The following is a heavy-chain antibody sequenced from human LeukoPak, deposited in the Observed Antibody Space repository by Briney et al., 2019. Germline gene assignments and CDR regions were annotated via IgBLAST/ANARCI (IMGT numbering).Heavy chain of an antibody. D-gene: IGHD2-21*01. CDR2: ISHDGYST. V-gene: IGHV3-7*01. Sequence: GESLRLSCVASGFYFNPYWMAWVRQAPGKGLEWVATISHDGYSTFYVDSVRGRFSISRDNAQNSLFLQMSSLRVDDTAVYYCAREYYSSFDYWGQGALVTV. CDR1: GFYFNPYW. J-gene: IGHJ4*02. CDR3: AREYYSSFDY.